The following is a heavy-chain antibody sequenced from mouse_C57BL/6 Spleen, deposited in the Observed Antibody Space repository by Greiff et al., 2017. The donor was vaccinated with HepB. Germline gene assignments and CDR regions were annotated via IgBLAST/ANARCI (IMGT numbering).Heavy chain of an antibody. Sequence: QVHVKQSGPELVKPGASVQLSCKASGYTFTSYDINWVKQRPGQGLEWIGWIYPRDGSTKYNEKFKGKATLTVDTSSSTAYMELHSLTSEDSAVYFCARRGSYYYGSSPHWYFDVWGTGTTVTVSS. CDR3: ARRGSYYYGSSPHWYFDV. CDR1: GYTFTSYD. D-gene: IGHD1-1*01. J-gene: IGHJ1*03. V-gene: IGHV1-85*01. CDR2: IYPRDGST.